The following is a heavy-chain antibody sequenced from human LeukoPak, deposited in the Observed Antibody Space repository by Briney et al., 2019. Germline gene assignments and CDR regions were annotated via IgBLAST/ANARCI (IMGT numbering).Heavy chain of an antibody. Sequence: SVKVSCKASGGTFSSYAISWLRQPPGQGLAWMGGIIPIFGTENYAQKFQGRVKITADESASTAYMELSSLRSEDTAVYYCARAVVPAAMESLYFDYWGQGTLVTVSS. J-gene: IGHJ4*02. CDR1: GGTFSSYA. CDR3: ARAVVPAAMESLYFDY. D-gene: IGHD2-2*01. CDR2: IIPIFGTE. V-gene: IGHV1-69*01.